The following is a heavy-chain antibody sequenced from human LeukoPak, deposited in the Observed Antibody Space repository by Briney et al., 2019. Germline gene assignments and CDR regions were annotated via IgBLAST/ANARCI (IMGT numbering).Heavy chain of an antibody. Sequence: GGSLRLSCAASGFTFSSYSMNWVRRAPGKGLEWVSSISSSSYILCADSVKGRFTISRGNAKNSLFLQINSLRAEDTAVYYCARQGPYGDYSHWGQGTMVTVSS. CDR1: GFTFSSYS. CDR2: ISSSSYI. CDR3: ARQGPYGDYSH. D-gene: IGHD4-17*01. V-gene: IGHV3-21*01. J-gene: IGHJ4*02.